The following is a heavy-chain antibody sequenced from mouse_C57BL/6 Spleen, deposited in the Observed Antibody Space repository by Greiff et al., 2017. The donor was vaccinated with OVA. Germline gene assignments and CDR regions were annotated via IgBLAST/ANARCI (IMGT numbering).Heavy chain of an antibody. Sequence: QVHVKQSGPELVKPGASVKLSCKASGYTFTSYDINWVKQRPGQGLEWIGWIYPRDGSTKYNEKFKGKATLTVDTSSSTAYMELHSLTSDDSAVYFCARSDYYSNYYFDYWGQGTTLTVSS. CDR3: ARSDYYSNYYFDY. CDR1: GYTFTSYD. V-gene: IGHV1-85*01. D-gene: IGHD2-5*01. CDR2: IYPRDGST. J-gene: IGHJ2*01.